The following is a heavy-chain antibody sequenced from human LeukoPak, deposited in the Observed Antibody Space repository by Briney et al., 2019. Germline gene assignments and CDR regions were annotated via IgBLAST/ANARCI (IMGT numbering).Heavy chain of an antibody. CDR2: IIPIFGTA. CDR3: ASPSGYYWGGYFDY. CDR1: GGTFSSYA. V-gene: IGHV1-69*13. J-gene: IGHJ4*02. Sequence: GASVKVSCKASGGTFSSYAISWVRQAPGQGLEWMGGIIPIFGTANYAQKFQGRVTITADESTSTAYMELSSLRSEDTAVYFCASPSGYYWGGYFDYWGQGTLVTVSS. D-gene: IGHD3-22*01.